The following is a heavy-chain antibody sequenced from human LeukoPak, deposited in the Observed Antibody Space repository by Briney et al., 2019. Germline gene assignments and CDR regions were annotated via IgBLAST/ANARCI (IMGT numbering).Heavy chain of an antibody. J-gene: IGHJ4*02. Sequence: GGSLRLSCAASGFTFSSYGMHWVRQAPGKGLEWVAVISYDGSNKYYADSVKGRFTISRDNSKNTLYLQMNSLRVEDTAVYYCAKDLFGVVVAACDYWGRGTLVTVSS. D-gene: IGHD2-15*01. CDR1: GFTFSSYG. V-gene: IGHV3-30*18. CDR2: ISYDGSNK. CDR3: AKDLFGVVVAACDY.